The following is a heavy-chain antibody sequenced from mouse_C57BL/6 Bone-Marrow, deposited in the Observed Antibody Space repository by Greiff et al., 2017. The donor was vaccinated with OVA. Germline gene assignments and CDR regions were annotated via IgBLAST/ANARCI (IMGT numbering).Heavy chain of an antibody. CDR2: IYPRSGNT. J-gene: IGHJ3*01. CDR1: GYTFTSYG. D-gene: IGHD2-5*01. Sequence: VQLVESGAELARPGASVKLSCKASGYTFTSYGISWVKQRTGQGLEWIGEIYPRSGNTYYNEKFKGKATLTADKSSSTAYMELRSLTSEDSAVYFCAREGYYSNYGFAYWGQGTLVTVSA. CDR3: AREGYYSNYGFAY. V-gene: IGHV1-81*01.